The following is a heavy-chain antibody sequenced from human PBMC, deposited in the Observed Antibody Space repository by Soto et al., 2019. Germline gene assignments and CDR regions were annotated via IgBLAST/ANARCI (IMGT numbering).Heavy chain of an antibody. V-gene: IGHV1-24*01. Sequence: ASVKVSCKVSGYTLTELSMHWVRQAPGKGLEWMGGFDPEDGETIYAQKFQGRVTMTEDTSTDTAYMELSSLRSEDTAVYYYATSTTVTTRVYNWFDPWGQGTLVTVSS. CDR2: FDPEDGET. D-gene: IGHD4-4*01. CDR1: GYTLTELS. J-gene: IGHJ5*02. CDR3: ATSTTVTTRVYNWFDP.